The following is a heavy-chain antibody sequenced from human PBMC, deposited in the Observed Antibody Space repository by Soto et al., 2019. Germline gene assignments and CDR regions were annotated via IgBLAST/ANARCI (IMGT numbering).Heavy chain of an antibody. CDR2: IKSKTDGGTT. J-gene: IGHJ6*02. CDR3: TIGTAIFGVDNYYYYYGMDV. CDR1: GFTFSNAW. D-gene: IGHD3-3*01. Sequence: GGSLRLSCAASGFTFSNAWMNWVRQAPGKGLEWVGRIKSKTDGGTTDYAAPVKGRLTISRDDSKNTLYLQMNSLKTEDTAVYYCTIGTAIFGVDNYYYYYGMDVWGQGTTVTVSS. V-gene: IGHV3-15*07.